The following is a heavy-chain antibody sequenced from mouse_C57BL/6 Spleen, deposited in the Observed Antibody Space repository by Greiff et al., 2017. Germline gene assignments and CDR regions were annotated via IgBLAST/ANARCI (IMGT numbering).Heavy chain of an antibody. J-gene: IGHJ3*01. Sequence: SGPELVKPGASVKISCKASGYAFSSSWMNWVKQRPGKGLEWIGRIYPGDGDTNYNGKFKGKATLTADKSSSTAYMQLSSLTSEDSAVYFCARSYSSGYVWFAYWGQGTLVTVSA. CDR2: IYPGDGDT. CDR1: GYAFSSSW. CDR3: ARSYSSGYVWFAY. D-gene: IGHD3-2*02. V-gene: IGHV1-82*01.